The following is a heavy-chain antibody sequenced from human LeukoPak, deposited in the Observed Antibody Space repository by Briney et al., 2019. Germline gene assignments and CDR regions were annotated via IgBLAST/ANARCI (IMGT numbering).Heavy chain of an antibody. J-gene: IGHJ5*02. CDR2: TSGSGGST. CDR3: AKDATVTTLGWFDP. Sequence: PGGSLRLSCAASGFTFSSYAMSWVRQAPGKGLEWVSATSGSGGSTYYADSVKGRFTISRDNSKNTLYLQMNSLRAQHTAVYYCAKDATVTTLGWFDPWGQGTLVTVSS. V-gene: IGHV3-23*01. D-gene: IGHD4-11*01. CDR1: GFTFSSYA.